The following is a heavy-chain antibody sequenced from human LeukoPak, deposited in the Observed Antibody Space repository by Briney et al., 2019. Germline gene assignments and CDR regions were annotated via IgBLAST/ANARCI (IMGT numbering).Heavy chain of an antibody. J-gene: IGHJ6*04. CDR2: INPSGST. Sequence: PGGSLRLSWAASGFTFRNYWMTWVRQPPGKGLEWIGEINPSGSTNYNPSLKSRVTISVDTSKNQFSLKLTSVTAADTAVFYCARGRGKFYGSGSYYNGDYGMDVWGKGTTVTVSS. CDR3: ARGRGKFYGSGSYYNGDYGMDV. CDR1: GFTFRNYW. V-gene: IGHV4-34*01. D-gene: IGHD3-10*01.